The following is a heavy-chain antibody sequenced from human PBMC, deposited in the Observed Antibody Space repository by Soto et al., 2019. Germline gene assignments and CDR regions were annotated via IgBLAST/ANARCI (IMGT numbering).Heavy chain of an antibody. Sequence: EVQLVESGGGLIQPGGSLRLSCAVSGFTVSNNYMSWVRQAPGKGLEGVSVIYSGGYTAYGDSVKGRFTISRDNSKNALNSKKNTRGAGEMGVYYWGTRPGGGGYCGQGTLVTVSS. CDR2: IYSGGYT. CDR1: GFTVSNNY. D-gene: IGHD3-10*01. J-gene: IGHJ4*02. V-gene: IGHV3-53*01. CDR3: GTRPGGGGY.